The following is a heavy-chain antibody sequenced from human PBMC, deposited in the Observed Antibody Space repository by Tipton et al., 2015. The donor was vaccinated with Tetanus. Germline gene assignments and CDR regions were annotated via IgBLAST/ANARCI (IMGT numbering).Heavy chain of an antibody. CDR1: GGSVSSGSYY. CDR3: ARGGLVVQGNYYYYYYGMDV. Sequence: TLSLTCTVSGGSVSSGSYYWSWIRQPPGKGLEWIGYIYYSGSTNYNPSLKSRVTISVDTSKNQFSLKLSSVTAADTAVYYCARGGLVVQGNYYYYYYGMDVWGQGTTVTVSS. J-gene: IGHJ6*02. D-gene: IGHD2-15*01. V-gene: IGHV4-61*01. CDR2: IYYSGST.